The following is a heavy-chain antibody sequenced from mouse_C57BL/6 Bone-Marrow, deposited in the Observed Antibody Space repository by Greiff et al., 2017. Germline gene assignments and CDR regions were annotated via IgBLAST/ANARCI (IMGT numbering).Heavy chain of an antibody. CDR3: ARGSTVVATREYFCY. J-gene: IGHJ2*01. CDR2: INPYNGGT. Sequence: VQLQQSGPVLVKPGASVKMSCKASGYTFTDYYMNWVKQSHGKSLEWIGVINPYNGGTSYNQKFKGKATLTVDTSSSTAYMELNSLTSEDSAVYYGARGSTVVATREYFCYCGQGTTLIVSS. CDR1: GYTFTDYY. D-gene: IGHD1-1*01. V-gene: IGHV1-19*01.